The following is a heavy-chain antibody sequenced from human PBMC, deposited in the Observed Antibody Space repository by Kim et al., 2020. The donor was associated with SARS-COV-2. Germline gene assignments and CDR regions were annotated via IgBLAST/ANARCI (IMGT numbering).Heavy chain of an antibody. CDR3: AREERITMLVVVLTSAFGI. D-gene: IGHD3-22*01. CDR2: ISSSGSTI. V-gene: IGHV3-48*03. CDR1: GFTFSSYE. Sequence: GGSLRLSCAASGFTFSSYEMNWVRQAPGKGLEWVSYISSSGSTIYYADSVRGRFTTSRDNVKNSLYLQMSSLRAEDTAVYYCAREERITMLVVVLTSAFGIWGQGKMGTVSS. J-gene: IGHJ3*02.